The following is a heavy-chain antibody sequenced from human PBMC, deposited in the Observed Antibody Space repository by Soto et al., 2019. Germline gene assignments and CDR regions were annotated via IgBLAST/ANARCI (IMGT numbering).Heavy chain of an antibody. Sequence: GESLKISCKGSGYSFTSYWISWVRQMPGKGLEWMGRIDPSDSYTNYSPSFQGHVTISADKSISTAYLQWSSLKASDTAVYYCARLVGDEGDGYNFLDFWGQGTLVTVSS. V-gene: IGHV5-10-1*01. CDR3: ARLVGDEGDGYNFLDF. CDR1: GYSFTSYW. J-gene: IGHJ4*02. CDR2: IDPSDSYT. D-gene: IGHD5-12*01.